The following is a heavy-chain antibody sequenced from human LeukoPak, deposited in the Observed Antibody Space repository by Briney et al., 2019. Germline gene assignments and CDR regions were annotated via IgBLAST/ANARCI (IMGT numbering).Heavy chain of an antibody. J-gene: IGHJ4*02. D-gene: IGHD4-17*01. CDR2: IYYSGST. Sequence: SETLSLTCTVSGGSISSSTYYWGWIRQPPGKGLEWIGSIYYSGSTYYNPSLKSRVTISVDTSKNQLSLKLSSVTAADTAVYYCARTTVTTEIDYWGQGTLVTVSS. CDR3: ARTTVTTEIDY. CDR1: GGSISSSTYY. V-gene: IGHV4-39*07.